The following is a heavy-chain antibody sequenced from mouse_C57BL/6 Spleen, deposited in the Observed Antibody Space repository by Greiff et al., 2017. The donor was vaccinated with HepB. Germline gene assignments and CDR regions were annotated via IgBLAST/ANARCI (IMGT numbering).Heavy chain of an antibody. CDR2: INPSNGGT. D-gene: IGHD2-3*01. Sequence: QVQLQQSGPELVKPGASVKLSCKASGYTFTSYWMHWVKQRPGQGLEWIGNINPSNGGTNYNEKFKSKATLTVDKSSSTAYMQLSSLTSEDSAVYYCARSMMVTTRYFDVWGTGTTVTVSS. CDR1: GYTFTSYW. J-gene: IGHJ1*03. V-gene: IGHV1-53*01. CDR3: ARSMMVTTRYFDV.